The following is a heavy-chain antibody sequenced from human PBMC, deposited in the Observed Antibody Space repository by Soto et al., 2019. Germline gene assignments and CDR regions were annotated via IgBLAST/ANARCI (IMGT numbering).Heavy chain of an antibody. Sequence: PGESLKISCKGSGYSFTSYWIGWVRQMPGKGLEWMGIIYPGDSDTRYSPSFQGQVTISADKSISTAYLQWSSLKASDTAMYYCARHHCSSTSCYYYYYMEVWGKGTTVTVSS. CDR2: IYPGDSDT. D-gene: IGHD2-2*01. V-gene: IGHV5-51*01. J-gene: IGHJ6*03. CDR3: ARHHCSSTSCYYYYYMEV. CDR1: GYSFTSYW.